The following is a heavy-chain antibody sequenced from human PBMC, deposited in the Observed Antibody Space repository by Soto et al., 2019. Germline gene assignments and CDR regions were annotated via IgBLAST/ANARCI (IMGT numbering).Heavy chain of an antibody. Sequence: GGSLRLSCAASGFTFDDYAMHWVRQAPGKGLEWVSGISWNSGSIGYADSVKGRFTISRDNAKNSLYLQMNSLRAEDTALYYCAKDRSPLVTAFWTHYYMDVWGKGTTVTVSS. CDR2: ISWNSGSI. D-gene: IGHD3-3*01. CDR3: AKDRSPLVTAFWTHYYMDV. CDR1: GFTFDDYA. J-gene: IGHJ6*03. V-gene: IGHV3-9*01.